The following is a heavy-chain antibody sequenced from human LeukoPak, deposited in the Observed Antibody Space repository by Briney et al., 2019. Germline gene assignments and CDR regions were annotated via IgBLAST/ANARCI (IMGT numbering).Heavy chain of an antibody. D-gene: IGHD6-13*01. Sequence: ASVKVSCKASGYTFTSYAMHWVRQAPGQRLEWMGWINAGNGNTKYSQKFQGRVTITRDTSASTAYMELSSLRSEDTAVYYCARDVIAAAGARFDYWGQGTLVTVSS. V-gene: IGHV1-3*01. J-gene: IGHJ4*02. CDR2: INAGNGNT. CDR3: ARDVIAAAGARFDY. CDR1: GYTFTSYA.